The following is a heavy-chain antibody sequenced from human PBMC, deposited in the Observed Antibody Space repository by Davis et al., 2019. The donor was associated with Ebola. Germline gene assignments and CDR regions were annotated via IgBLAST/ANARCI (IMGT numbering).Heavy chain of an antibody. CDR2: INSDGSST. V-gene: IGHV3-74*01. J-gene: IGHJ6*02. Sequence: GESLKISCAASGFTFSNYWMHWVRQAPGKGLVWVSRINSDGSSTSYADSVKGRFTISRDNAKNTLYLQMNSLRAEDTAVYYCTRSLKGASVSTYYGMDVWGQGTTVTVSS. CDR1: GFTFSNYW. D-gene: IGHD3-16*02. CDR3: TRSLKGASVSTYYGMDV.